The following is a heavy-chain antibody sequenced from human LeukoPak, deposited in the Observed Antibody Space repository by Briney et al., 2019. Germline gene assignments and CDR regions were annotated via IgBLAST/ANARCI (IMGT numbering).Heavy chain of an antibody. CDR2: IKKDGSAK. CDR3: GRGSGAPDC. D-gene: IGHD2-21*01. Sequence: GGSLRLSCTASGFTFSSYWMNWVRQAPGKGLEWVAGIKKDGSAKFYVDSVKGRFTISRDDTKNSLYLQMNSLGVEDTAVYYCGRGSGAPDCWGQGTLVTVSS. J-gene: IGHJ4*02. CDR1: GFTFSSYW. V-gene: IGHV3-7*04.